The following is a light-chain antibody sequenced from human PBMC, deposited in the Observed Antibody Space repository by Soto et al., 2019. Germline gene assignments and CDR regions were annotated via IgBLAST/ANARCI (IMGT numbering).Light chain of an antibody. CDR3: QQYGSSLIT. V-gene: IGKV3-20*01. CDR2: GAS. Sequence: EIVLTQSPGTLSLSPGERATLSCRASQSVRSSYLAWYQQKPGQAPRLLIYGASSRATDIPDRFSGSGSGTDFSLTISRLEPEDFAVYYCQQYGSSLITFGQGTRLEIK. J-gene: IGKJ5*01. CDR1: QSVRSSY.